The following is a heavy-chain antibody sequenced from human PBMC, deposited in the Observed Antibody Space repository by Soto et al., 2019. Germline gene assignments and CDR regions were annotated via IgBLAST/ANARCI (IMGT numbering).Heavy chain of an antibody. CDR3: ARDGEGWDNWNNDQGNYYGMDV. J-gene: IGHJ6*02. D-gene: IGHD1-1*01. CDR2: ISAYNGNT. V-gene: IGHV1-18*01. CDR1: GYTFTSYG. Sequence: GASVKVSCKASGYTFTSYGISWVRQDHGHGLEWMGWISAYNGNTNYAQKLQGRVTMTTDASTSTAYMELRSLRSDDKAVYYCARDGEGWDNWNNDQGNYYGMDVWGQGTTVTVAS.